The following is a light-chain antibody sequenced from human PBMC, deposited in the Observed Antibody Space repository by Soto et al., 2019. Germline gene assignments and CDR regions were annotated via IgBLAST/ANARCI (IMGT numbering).Light chain of an antibody. V-gene: IGKV1-5*01. CDR3: QQYETFSGT. J-gene: IGKJ1*01. CDR2: DAS. CDR1: QSISTW. Sequence: DIQMTQSPSTLSASVGDRVTITCRASQSISTWLAWYQQKPGKAPKLVIYDASTLQSGVPSRFSGSGSGTEFTLTITSQQPEDFATYYCQQYETFSGTFGQGTRVEIK.